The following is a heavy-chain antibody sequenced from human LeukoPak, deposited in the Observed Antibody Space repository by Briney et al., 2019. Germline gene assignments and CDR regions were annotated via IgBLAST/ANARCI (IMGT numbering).Heavy chain of an antibody. V-gene: IGHV3-30*02. CDR1: GFAFRSHA. D-gene: IGHD4-17*01. J-gene: IGHJ6*03. CDR3: PKIPYGDYVLDYYYYMDV. Sequence: GGSLRLSCTASGFAFRSHAMHWVRQAPGKGLEWVAFIRYDGSKKFYADSVKGRFTISRDNPKNTLYLQMYSLRAEDTAVYYCPKIPYGDYVLDYYYYMDVWGKGTTVTISS. CDR2: IRYDGSKK.